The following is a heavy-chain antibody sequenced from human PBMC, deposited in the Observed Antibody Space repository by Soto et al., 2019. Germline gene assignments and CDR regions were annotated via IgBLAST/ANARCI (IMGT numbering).Heavy chain of an antibody. CDR2: IYYSGST. J-gene: IGHJ4*02. CDR1: GGSISSGVYY. Sequence: SETLSLTCTFSGGSISSGVYYWSWIRQHPGKGLEWIGYIYYSGSTYYNPSLKSRVTISVDTSKTQFSLKLSSVTAADTAVYYCARDHGSSSWYYFDYWGQGTLVTAPQ. V-gene: IGHV4-31*03. D-gene: IGHD6-13*01. CDR3: ARDHGSSSWYYFDY.